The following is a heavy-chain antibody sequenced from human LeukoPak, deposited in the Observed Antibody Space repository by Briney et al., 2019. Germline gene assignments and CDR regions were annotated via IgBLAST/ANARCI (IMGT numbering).Heavy chain of an antibody. CDR3: AKPVGYCSGGSCYSVDY. V-gene: IGHV3-23*01. CDR1: RFTFSSYA. D-gene: IGHD2-15*01. J-gene: IGHJ4*02. CDR2: ISGSGGST. Sequence: GGSLRLSCAASRFTFSSYAMSWVRQAPGKGLEWVSAISGSGGSTYYADSVKGRFTISRDNSKNTLYLQMNSLRAEDTAVYYCAKPVGYCSGGSCYSVDYWGQGTLVTVSS.